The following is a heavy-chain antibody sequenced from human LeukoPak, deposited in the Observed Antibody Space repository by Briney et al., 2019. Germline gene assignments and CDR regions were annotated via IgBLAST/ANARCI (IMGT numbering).Heavy chain of an antibody. V-gene: IGHV4-59*01. Sequence: SETLSLTCTVSGGSISSYYWSWFRQPPGKGLEWIGYIYYSGSTNYNPSLKSRVTISVDTSKNQFSLKLSSVTAADTAVYYCARGDSSGYYGLLYYFDYWGQGTLVTVSS. J-gene: IGHJ4*02. CDR1: GGSISSYY. CDR3: ARGDSSGYYGLLYYFDY. CDR2: IYYSGST. D-gene: IGHD3-22*01.